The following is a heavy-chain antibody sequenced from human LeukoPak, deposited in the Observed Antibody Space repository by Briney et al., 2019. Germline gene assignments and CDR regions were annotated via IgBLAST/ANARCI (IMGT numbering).Heavy chain of an antibody. V-gene: IGHV3-7*01. CDR3: ARGKIDL. Sequence: GGSLRLSCAASGFTLSDYWMMWVRQTPEKGLEWVANINTDGSAEYYGDSVKGRFTISRDNAKNSLSLQMNSLRVEDTALYYCARGKIDLWGQGILVTVSS. CDR2: INTDGSAE. J-gene: IGHJ5*02. CDR1: GFTLSDYW.